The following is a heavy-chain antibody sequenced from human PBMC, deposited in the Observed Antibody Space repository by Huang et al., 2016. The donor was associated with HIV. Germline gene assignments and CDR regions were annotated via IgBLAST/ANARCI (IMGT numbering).Heavy chain of an antibody. D-gene: IGHD3-3*01. CDR1: GGSISSGGYT. V-gene: IGHV4-30-4*08. CDR2: SYYNGDT. CDR3: GREGFYDLWSAFRRAVDAFDT. Sequence: QVQLHESGPGLVKPSQTLSLTCTVSGGSISSGGYTYNWIRQPPGKGLELICYSYYNGDTYHHPSLKSRVSISIEKAKNQFSLKLSSMTSADTVVYYCGREGFYDLWSAFRRAVDAFDTWGQGTKVTVSS. J-gene: IGHJ3*02.